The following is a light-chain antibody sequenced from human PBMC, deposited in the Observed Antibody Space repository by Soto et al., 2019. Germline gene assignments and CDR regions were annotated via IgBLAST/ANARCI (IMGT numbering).Light chain of an antibody. V-gene: IGKV1-39*01. Sequence: DIQLHKSQSPLSASVGDRVAITCLASQSISTYLNCYQQKPGKAPMVLIYAASNLQSGVPPRFSGSGSGTDFTLTISMLQPEYVATYFCQQSYRTPITFGQGTRLEIK. CDR1: QSISTY. CDR2: AAS. J-gene: IGKJ5*01. CDR3: QQSYRTPIT.